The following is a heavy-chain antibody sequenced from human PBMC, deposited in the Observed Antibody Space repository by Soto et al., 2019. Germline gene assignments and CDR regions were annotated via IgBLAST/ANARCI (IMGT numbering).Heavy chain of an antibody. CDR3: ARVKGSGYHNWFDP. J-gene: IGHJ5*02. D-gene: IGHD3-22*01. V-gene: IGHV1-18*01. Sequence: ASVKVSCKASGYTFTSYGISWVRQAPGQGLEWMGWISAYNGNTNYAQKLQGRVTMTTDTSTSTAYMELRSLRSDDTAGYYCARVKGSGYHNWFDPWGQGTLVTVSS. CDR1: GYTFTSYG. CDR2: ISAYNGNT.